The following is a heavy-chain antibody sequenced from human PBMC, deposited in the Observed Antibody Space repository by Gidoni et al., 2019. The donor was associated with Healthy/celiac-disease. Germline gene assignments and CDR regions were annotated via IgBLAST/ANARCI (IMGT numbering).Heavy chain of an antibody. CDR3: ARGNIVVVVAAVYWYFDL. CDR1: GGSFSGYY. V-gene: IGHV4-34*01. J-gene: IGHJ2*01. CDR2: INHSGST. Sequence: QVQLQQWGAGLLKLSETLSLTCAVYGGSFSGYYWSWIRQPPGKGLEWIGEINHSGSTNYNPSLKSRVTISVDTSKNQFSLKLSSVTAADTAVYYCARGNIVVVVAAVYWYFDLWGRGTLVTVSS. D-gene: IGHD2-15*01.